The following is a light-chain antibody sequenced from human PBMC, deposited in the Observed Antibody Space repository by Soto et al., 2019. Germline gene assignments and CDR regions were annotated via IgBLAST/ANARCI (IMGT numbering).Light chain of an antibody. Sequence: QSVLTQPASVSGSPGQSITISCTGTSSDVGGYNYVSWYQQHPGKAPKLMIYEVSNRPSGVSNRFSGSKSGNTASLTISGLQAEDEADYYCSSYKRSSNYVFGNGTKLTV. V-gene: IGLV2-14*01. CDR1: SSDVGGYNY. CDR3: SSYKRSSNYV. J-gene: IGLJ1*01. CDR2: EVS.